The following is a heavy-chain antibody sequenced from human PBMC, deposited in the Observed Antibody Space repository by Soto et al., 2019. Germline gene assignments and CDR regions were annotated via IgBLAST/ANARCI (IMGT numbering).Heavy chain of an antibody. CDR2: IYYSGST. V-gene: IGHV4-39*01. CDR3: ASIVATTEIDY. D-gene: IGHD5-12*01. J-gene: IGHJ4*02. CDR1: GGSISSSSYY. Sequence: SETLSLTCTVSGGSISSSSYYWGWIRQPPGKGLEWIGSIYYSGSTYYNPSLKSRVTISVDTSKNQFSLKLSSVTAADTAVYYCASIVATTEIDYWGQGTLVTVSS.